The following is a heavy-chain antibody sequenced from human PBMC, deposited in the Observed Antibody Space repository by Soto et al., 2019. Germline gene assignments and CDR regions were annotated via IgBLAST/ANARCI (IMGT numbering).Heavy chain of an antibody. CDR3: AKRISGYPIFDP. Sequence: GGSLRLSCAASGFTFSSYGMHWVRQAPGKGLEWVAVISYDGSNKYYADSVKGRFTISRDNSKNTLYLQMNSLRAEDTAVYYCAKRISGYPIFDPCGQGTLVTVSS. J-gene: IGHJ5*02. CDR2: ISYDGSNK. V-gene: IGHV3-30*18. D-gene: IGHD3-22*01. CDR1: GFTFSSYG.